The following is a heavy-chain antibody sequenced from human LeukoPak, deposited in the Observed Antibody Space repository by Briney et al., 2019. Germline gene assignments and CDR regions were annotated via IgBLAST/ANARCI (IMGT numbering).Heavy chain of an antibody. Sequence: SETLSLTCTVSGGSISSYYWSWIRQPPGKGLKCIGYIYYSGSTNYNPSLKSRVTISVDTSKNQFSLKLSSVTAADTAVYYCARGREDTVIAVAGTSWFDPWGPGTLVTVSS. J-gene: IGHJ5*02. D-gene: IGHD6-19*01. V-gene: IGHV4-59*01. CDR2: IYYSGST. CDR3: ARGREDTVIAVAGTSWFDP. CDR1: GGSISSYY.